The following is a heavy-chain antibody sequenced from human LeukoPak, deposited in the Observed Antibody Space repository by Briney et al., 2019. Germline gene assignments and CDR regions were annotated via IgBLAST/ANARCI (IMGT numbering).Heavy chain of an antibody. V-gene: IGHV3-21*01. CDR1: GFTFSSYS. Sequence: GGSLRLSCAASGFTFSSYSMNWVRQAPGKGLEWVSSISSSSYIYYADSVKGRFTISRDNAKNSLYLQMNGLRAEDTAVYYCARDEFLVRGVLKLFDYWGQGTLVTVSS. J-gene: IGHJ4*02. D-gene: IGHD3-10*01. CDR2: ISSSSYI. CDR3: ARDEFLVRGVLKLFDY.